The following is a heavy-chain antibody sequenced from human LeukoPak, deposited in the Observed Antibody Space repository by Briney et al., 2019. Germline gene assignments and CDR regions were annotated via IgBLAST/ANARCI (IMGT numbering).Heavy chain of an antibody. V-gene: IGHV3-9*01. Sequence: GGSLRLSCAASGLTFDDYAMHWVRQAPGKGLEWVSGISWNSGSIGYADSVKGRFTISRDNAKNSLYLQMNSLRAEDTALYYCAKGYCSSTSCPEGYWGQGTLVTVSS. D-gene: IGHD2-2*01. CDR1: GLTFDDYA. CDR3: AKGYCSSTSCPEGY. CDR2: ISWNSGSI. J-gene: IGHJ4*02.